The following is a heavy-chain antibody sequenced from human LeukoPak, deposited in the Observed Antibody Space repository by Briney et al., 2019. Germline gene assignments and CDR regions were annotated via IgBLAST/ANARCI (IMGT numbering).Heavy chain of an antibody. V-gene: IGHV4-59*01. CDR2: IYYIGNA. J-gene: IGHJ6*02. Sequence: SETLSLTCTVSGGSISGSYWTWIRQPPGKGLEWIGQIYYIGNADYNPSLKSRVTLSVDTSKNQFSLKLTAMTAADTAVYYCAKFGVDYDMIVWGQGTTATVS. D-gene: IGHD3-16*01. CDR1: GGSISGSY. CDR3: AKFGVDYDMIV.